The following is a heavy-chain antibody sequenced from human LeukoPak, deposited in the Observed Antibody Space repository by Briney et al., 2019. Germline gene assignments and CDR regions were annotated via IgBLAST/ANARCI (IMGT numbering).Heavy chain of an antibody. CDR3: ARHLVAAAPDWFDP. CDR1: GGSISSSSYY. Sequence: SETLSLTCTVSGGSISSSSYYWGWIRQPPGKGLEWIGSIYYSGSTYYNPSLKSRATISVDTSKNQFSLKLSSVTAADTAVYYCARHLVAAAPDWFDPWGQGTLVTVSS. CDR2: IYYSGST. D-gene: IGHD6-13*01. V-gene: IGHV4-39*01. J-gene: IGHJ5*02.